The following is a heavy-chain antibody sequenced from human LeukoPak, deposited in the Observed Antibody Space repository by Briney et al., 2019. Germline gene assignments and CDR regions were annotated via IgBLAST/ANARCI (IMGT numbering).Heavy chain of an antibody. V-gene: IGHV5-51*01. CDR2: IYPGDSDT. D-gene: IGHD3-22*01. J-gene: IGHJ4*02. Sequence: GESLKISCKGSGYSFTSYWIGWVRQMPGKGLEWMGIIYPGDSDTRYSPSFQGQVTISADKSISTAYLQWSSLKASDTAMYYRCRHVLPSYDGRGIPIGYWGQGTLVTVSS. CDR1: GYSFTSYW. CDR3: CRHVLPSYDGRGIPIGY.